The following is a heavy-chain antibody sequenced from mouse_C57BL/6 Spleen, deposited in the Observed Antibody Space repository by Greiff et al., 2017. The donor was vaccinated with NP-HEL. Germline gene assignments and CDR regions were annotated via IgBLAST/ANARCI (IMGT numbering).Heavy chain of an antibody. D-gene: IGHD2-3*01. CDR3: ARDGHAMDY. Sequence: QLKQSGAELARPGASVKMSCKASGYTFTSYTMHWVKQRPGQGLEWIGYINPSSGYTKYNQKFKDKATLTADKSSSTAYMQLSSLTSEDSAVYYCARDGHAMDYWGQGTSVTVSS. CDR2: INPSSGYT. V-gene: IGHV1-4*01. CDR1: GYTFTSYT. J-gene: IGHJ4*01.